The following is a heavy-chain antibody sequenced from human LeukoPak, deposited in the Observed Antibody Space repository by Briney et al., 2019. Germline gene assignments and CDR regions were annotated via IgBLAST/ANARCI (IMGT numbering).Heavy chain of an antibody. V-gene: IGHV4-39*07. CDR1: GGSINSANYY. J-gene: IGHJ5*02. CDR2: IYYSGST. D-gene: IGHD3-10*01. Sequence: PSETLSLTCTVSGGSINSANYYWGWIRQPPGKGLEWIGSIYYSGSTYYNPSLKSRVSISVDKSKNQFSLNLSSVTAADTAVYYCARADIKGVNWFDPWGQGTLVTVSS. CDR3: ARADIKGVNWFDP.